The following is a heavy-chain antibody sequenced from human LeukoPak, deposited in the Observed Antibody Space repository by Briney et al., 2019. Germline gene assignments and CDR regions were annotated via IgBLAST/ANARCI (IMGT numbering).Heavy chain of an antibody. J-gene: IGHJ4*02. CDR2: ISAYNGNT. CDR3: ARVECSSTSCYSRYYFDY. V-gene: IGHV1-18*04. CDR1: GYTFTSYG. Sequence: ASVKVSCKASGYTFTSYGISWVRQAPGQGLEWIGWISAYNGNTNYAQKLQGRVTMTTDTSTSTAYMELRSLRSDDTAVYYCARVECSSTSCYSRYYFDYWGQGTLVTVSP. D-gene: IGHD2-2*01.